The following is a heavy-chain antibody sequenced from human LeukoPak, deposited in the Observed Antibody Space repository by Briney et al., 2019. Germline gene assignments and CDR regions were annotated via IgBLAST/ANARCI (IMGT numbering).Heavy chain of an antibody. D-gene: IGHD3-22*01. CDR1: GYSFTSYW. CDR2: IYPGDSDT. J-gene: IGHJ4*02. CDR3: ARLAGSGYYYGSFFDY. Sequence: GESLKISCKGSGYSFTSYWIGWVRQMPGKGLEWMGIIYPGDSDTRYSPSFQGQVTISADKSISTAYLQWSSLKASDTAMYYCARLAGSGYYYGSFFDYWGQGTLVTVSS. V-gene: IGHV5-51*01.